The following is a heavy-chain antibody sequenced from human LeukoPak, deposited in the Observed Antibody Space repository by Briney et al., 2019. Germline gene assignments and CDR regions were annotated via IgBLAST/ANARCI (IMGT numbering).Heavy chain of an antibody. CDR1: GYTFTSYY. D-gene: IGHD2-21*02. J-gene: IGHJ4*02. CDR3: ARALAYCGGDCAASFDY. Sequence: ASVKVSCKASGYTFTSYYMHWVRQAPGQGLEWMGIINPSGGSTSYAQKFQGRVTITADESTSTAYMELSSLRSEDTAVYYCARALAYCGGDCAASFDYWGQGTLVTVSS. V-gene: IGHV1-46*01. CDR2: INPSGGST.